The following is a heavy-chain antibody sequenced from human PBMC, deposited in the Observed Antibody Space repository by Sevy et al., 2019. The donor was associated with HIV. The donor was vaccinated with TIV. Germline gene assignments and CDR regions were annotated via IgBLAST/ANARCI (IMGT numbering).Heavy chain of an antibody. CDR1: GFTFTSFS. D-gene: IGHD1-26*01. V-gene: IGHV3-30-3*01. CDR3: ARGENDDEFFQY. J-gene: IGHJ1*01. CDR2: ISYDGSNK. Sequence: GGSLRLSCAASGFTFTSFSMHWVRQAPGKGLEWVATISYDGSNKYYADSVKGRFTVSRDNSRNILSLEMSSLTRDDTAVYYCARGENDDEFFQYWGQGTLVTVSS.